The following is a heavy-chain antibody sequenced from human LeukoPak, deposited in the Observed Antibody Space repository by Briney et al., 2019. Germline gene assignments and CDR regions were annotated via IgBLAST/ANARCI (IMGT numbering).Heavy chain of an antibody. CDR3: ARAPKNNSYDSGVYSDY. D-gene: IGHD3-22*01. J-gene: IGHJ4*02. CDR2: IYYSGST. CDR1: GGSISSGGYY. V-gene: IGHV4-31*03. Sequence: PSQTLSLTCTVSGGSISSGGYYWSWIRQHPGKGLEWIGYIYYSGSTYYNPSLKSRVTISVDTSKNQFSLKLSSVTAADTAVYYCARAPKNNSYDSGVYSDYGGREPRVTVSS.